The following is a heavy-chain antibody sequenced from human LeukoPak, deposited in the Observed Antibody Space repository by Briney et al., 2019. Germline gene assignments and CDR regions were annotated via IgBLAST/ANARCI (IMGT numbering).Heavy chain of an antibody. Sequence: GGSLRLSCAASGFTFSSYSMNWVRQAPGKGLEWVSYISSSSSTIYYADSVKGRFTISRDNAKNSLYLQMNSLRAEDTAVYYCARGLFGVVTPYYMDVWGKGTTVTVSS. D-gene: IGHD3-3*01. CDR3: ARGLFGVVTPYYMDV. CDR2: ISSSSSTI. J-gene: IGHJ6*03. CDR1: GFTFSSYS. V-gene: IGHV3-48*01.